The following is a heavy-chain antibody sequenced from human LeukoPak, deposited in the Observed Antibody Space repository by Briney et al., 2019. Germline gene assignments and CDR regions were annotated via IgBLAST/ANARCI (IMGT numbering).Heavy chain of an antibody. V-gene: IGHV1-46*01. CDR1: GYTFTSYF. D-gene: IGHD3-10*01. J-gene: IGHJ5*02. CDR2: INSSGGST. CDR3: ARGPMVRGTSHNWFDP. Sequence: GASVKVSCKASGYTFTSYFMHWVRQAPGQGFEWMGIINSSGGSTSYAQKSQGRVTMTRDTSTSTVHMELSSLRSEDTAVYYCARGPMVRGTSHNWFDPWGQGTLVTVSS.